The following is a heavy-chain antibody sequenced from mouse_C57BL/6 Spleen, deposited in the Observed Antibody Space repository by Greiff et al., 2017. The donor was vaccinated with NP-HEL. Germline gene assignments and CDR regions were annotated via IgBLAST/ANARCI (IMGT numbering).Heavy chain of an antibody. CDR1: GYTFTDYE. J-gene: IGHJ3*01. V-gene: IGHV1-15*01. CDR2: IDPETGGT. Sequence: QVQLQQSGAELVRPGASVTLSCKASGYTFTDYEMHWVKQTPVHGLEWIGAIDPETGGTAYNQKFKGKAILTADKSSSTAYMGLRSLTSEDSAVYYCTRSHYDYGLAWFAYWGQGTLVTVSA. CDR3: TRSHYDYGLAWFAY. D-gene: IGHD2-4*01.